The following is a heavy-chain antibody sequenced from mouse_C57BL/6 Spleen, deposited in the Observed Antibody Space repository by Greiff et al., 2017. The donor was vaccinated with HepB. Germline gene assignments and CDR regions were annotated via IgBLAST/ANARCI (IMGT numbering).Heavy chain of an antibody. CDR1: GFSLTSYG. CDR3: AKNQGSYGAMDY. J-gene: IGHJ4*01. Sequence: QVQLQQSGPGLVQPSQSLSITCTVSGFSLTSYGVHWVRQSPGKGLEWLGVIWRGGSTDYNAAFMSRLSITKDDSKSQVFFKMNSLQADDTAIYYCAKNQGSYGAMDYWGQGTSVTVSS. V-gene: IGHV2-5*01. D-gene: IGHD1-1*01. CDR2: IWRGGST.